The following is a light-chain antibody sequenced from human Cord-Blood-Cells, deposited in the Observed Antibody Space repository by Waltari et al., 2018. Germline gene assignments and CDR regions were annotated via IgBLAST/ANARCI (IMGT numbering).Light chain of an antibody. V-gene: IGKV4-1*01. Sequence: DIVMTQSPDSLAVSLGERATINCKSSKSVLYSSNNKNYLAWYQQKPGQPPKLLIYWASTRESGVPDRFSGSGSGTDFTLTIISLQAEDVAVYYCQQYYSTPLFTFGPGTKVDIK. CDR1: KSVLYSSNNKNY. CDR3: QQYYSTPLFT. CDR2: WAS. J-gene: IGKJ3*01.